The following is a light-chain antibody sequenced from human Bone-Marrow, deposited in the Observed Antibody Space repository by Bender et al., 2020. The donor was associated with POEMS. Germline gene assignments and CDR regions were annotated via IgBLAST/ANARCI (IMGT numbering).Light chain of an antibody. CDR3: SSYTSSSPWV. J-gene: IGLJ3*02. Sequence: QSALTQPASVSGSPGQSISISCASTGGEPMTSDLVSWYQQHPGTAPKLLIYEGSQRPSGVSNRFSGSKSGNTASLTISALQAEDEADYYCSSYTSSSPWVFGGGTKLTVL. CDR1: GGEPMTSDL. V-gene: IGLV2-14*02. CDR2: EGS.